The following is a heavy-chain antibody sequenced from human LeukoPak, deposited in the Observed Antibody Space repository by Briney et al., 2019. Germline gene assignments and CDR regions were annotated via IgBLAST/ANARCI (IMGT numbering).Heavy chain of an antibody. CDR3: ARDHGGYSYDY. CDR2: IYYSGST. CDR1: GGSISSGGYY. Sequence: SETLSLTCTVSGGSISSGGYYWSWIRQHPGKGLEWIGYIYYSGSTYYNLSLKSRVTISVDTSKNQFSLKLSSVTAADTAVYYCARDHGGYSYDYWGQGTLVTVSS. V-gene: IGHV4-31*03. D-gene: IGHD5-18*01. J-gene: IGHJ4*02.